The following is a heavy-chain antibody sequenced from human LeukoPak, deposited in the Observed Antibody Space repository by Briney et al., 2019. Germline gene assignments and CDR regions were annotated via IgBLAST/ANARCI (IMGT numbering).Heavy chain of an antibody. CDR3: AREGGYQYYYAMDV. CDR2: ISSSSSYI. D-gene: IGHD3-16*01. Sequence: GGSLRLSCAASGFTFRTYTMHWVRQAPGMGLEWVSSISSSSSYIFYADSVKGRFTICRDNAKNSLYLQMSSLRAEDAAVYYCAREGGYQYYYAMDVWGQGTTVTVSS. J-gene: IGHJ6*02. V-gene: IGHV3-21*01. CDR1: GFTFRTYT.